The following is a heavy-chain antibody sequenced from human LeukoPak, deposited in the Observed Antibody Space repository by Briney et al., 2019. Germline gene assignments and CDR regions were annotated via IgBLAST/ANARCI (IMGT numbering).Heavy chain of an antibody. CDR1: GYTFTGYY. CDR2: INPNSGGT. CDR3: ARDFEYCSSTSCRDGGY. J-gene: IGHJ4*02. D-gene: IGHD2-2*01. V-gene: IGHV1-2*02. Sequence: ASVKVSCKASGYTFTGYYMHWVRQAPGQGLEWMGWINPNSGGTNYAQKFQGRVTMTRDTSISTAYMELRSLRSDDTAVYYCARDFEYCSSTSCRDGGYWGQGTLVTVSS.